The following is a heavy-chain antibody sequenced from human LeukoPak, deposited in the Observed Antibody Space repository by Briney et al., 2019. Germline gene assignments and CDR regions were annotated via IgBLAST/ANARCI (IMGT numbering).Heavy chain of an antibody. CDR2: ISGSGGST. CDR1: GFTFSSYA. D-gene: IGHD6-13*01. V-gene: IGHV3-23*01. J-gene: IGHJ4*02. Sequence: GGSLRLSCAASGFTFSSYAMSWVRQAPGKGLEWASAISGSGGSTYYADSVKGRFTISRDNSKNTLYLQMNSLRAEDTAVYYCAKDPSSSWFGDYFDYWGQGTLVTVSS. CDR3: AKDPSSSWFGDYFDY.